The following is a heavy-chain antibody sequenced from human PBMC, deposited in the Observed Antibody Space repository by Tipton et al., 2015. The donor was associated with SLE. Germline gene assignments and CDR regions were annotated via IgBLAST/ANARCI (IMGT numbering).Heavy chain of an antibody. CDR2: ISYDGSNK. D-gene: IGHD4-17*01. Sequence: SLRLSCAASGFTFSTYPLHWVRQSPGKGLEWVAGISYDGSNKFYTESVMGRFAISRDNSKNTLYLQMDSLTPEDTALYYCARIMRPLTTVTPPFDYWGHGTLVTVSS. CDR3: ARIMRPLTTVTPPFDY. V-gene: IGHV3-30*09. CDR1: GFTFSTYP. J-gene: IGHJ4*01.